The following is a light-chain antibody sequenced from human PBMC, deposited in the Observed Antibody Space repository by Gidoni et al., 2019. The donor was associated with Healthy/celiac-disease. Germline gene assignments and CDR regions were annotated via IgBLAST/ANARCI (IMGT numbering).Light chain of an antibody. CDR3: QQRSNWGLT. V-gene: IGKV3-11*01. CDR1: QSVSSY. CDR2: DAS. Sequence: EILLTHSPATLSLSPGERATLSCRASQSVSSYLAWYQQKPGQAPRLLIYDASNMATGIPSRFSGSGSGTDFTLTISSLEPEDFAVYYCQQRSNWGLTFGGGTKVEIK. J-gene: IGKJ4*01.